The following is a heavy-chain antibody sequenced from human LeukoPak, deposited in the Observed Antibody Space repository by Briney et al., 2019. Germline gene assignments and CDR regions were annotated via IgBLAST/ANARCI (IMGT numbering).Heavy chain of an antibody. CDR2: IRSKANSYAT. CDR3: AKDFSVVVVISFPSW. CDR1: GFTFSGSA. Sequence: GGSLRLSCAASGFTFSGSAMHWVRQASGKGLEWVGRIRSKANSYATAYAASVKGRFTISRDDSKNTAYLQMNSLKTEDTAVYYCAKDFSVVVVISFPSWWGQGTLVTVSS. V-gene: IGHV3-73*01. J-gene: IGHJ4*02. D-gene: IGHD3-22*01.